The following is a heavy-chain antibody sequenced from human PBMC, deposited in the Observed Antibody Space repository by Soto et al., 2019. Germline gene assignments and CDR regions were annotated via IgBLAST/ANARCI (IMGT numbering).Heavy chain of an antibody. CDR3: AGHGLTSDSGYPLDF. CDR1: GYSFTTYW. D-gene: IGHD6-25*01. J-gene: IGHJ4*02. Sequence: EVQLVQSGAEVKKPGESLKISCRTSGYSFTTYWIAWVRQMPGKGLEWMGIIYPGDFDIRYSPSFQGQVTISADRSISTAYLQWSSLQASDTAMYYCAGHGLTSDSGYPLDFWGQGTLVTVSS. V-gene: IGHV5-51*03. CDR2: IYPGDFDI.